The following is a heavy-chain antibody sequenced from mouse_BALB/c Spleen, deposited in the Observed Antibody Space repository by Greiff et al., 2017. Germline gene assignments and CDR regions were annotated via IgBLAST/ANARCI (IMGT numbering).Heavy chain of an antibody. Sequence: VKLVESGAELVKPGASVKLSCKASGYTFTSYWMHWVKQRPGQGLEWIGEINPSNGRTNYNEKFKSKATLTVDKSSSTAYMQLSSLTSEDSAVYYCARYYRYDWYFDVWGAGTTVTVSS. D-gene: IGHD2-14*01. CDR2: INPSNGRT. V-gene: IGHV1S81*02. J-gene: IGHJ1*01. CDR1: GYTFTSYW. CDR3: ARYYRYDWYFDV.